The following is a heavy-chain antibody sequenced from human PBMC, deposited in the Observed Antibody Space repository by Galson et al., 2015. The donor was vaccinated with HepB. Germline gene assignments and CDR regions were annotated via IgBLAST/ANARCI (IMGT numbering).Heavy chain of an antibody. V-gene: IGHV3-7*04. D-gene: IGHD2-15*01. J-gene: IGHJ4*02. CDR3: ARGCSGGSCSVY. Sequence: LRLSCAAAGFTFSGYWMTWVRQAPGKGLEWVANIKEDESEKYYVDSVKGRFTISRDNAKNTLYLQMNSLRVEDTAIYYCARGCSGGSCSVYWGQGTLVTVSS. CDR2: IKEDESEK. CDR1: GFTFSGYW.